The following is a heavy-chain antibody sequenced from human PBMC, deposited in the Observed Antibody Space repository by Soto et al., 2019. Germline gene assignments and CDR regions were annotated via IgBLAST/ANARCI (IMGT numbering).Heavy chain of an antibody. V-gene: IGHV4-34*01. J-gene: IGHJ4*02. Sequence: SETLSLTCSTYSGSFSGYYWSWIRQPPGKGLEWIGEISQSGNTNYSPSLKSRVSISIDTSKKQFSLNLASVSAADTAVYYCARAPKVSGSSQTRPDFWGQGTLVTVSS. CDR2: ISQSGNT. CDR1: SGSFSGYY. CDR3: ARAPKVSGSSQTRPDF. D-gene: IGHD6-6*01.